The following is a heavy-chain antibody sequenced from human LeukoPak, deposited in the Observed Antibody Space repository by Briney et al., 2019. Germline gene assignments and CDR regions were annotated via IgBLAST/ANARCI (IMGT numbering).Heavy chain of an antibody. CDR1: GFTFDDYG. CDR2: ISGSGGST. V-gene: IGHV3-23*01. J-gene: IGHJ6*03. Sequence: PGGSLRLSCAASGFTFDDYGMSWVRQAPGKGLEWVSTISGSGGSTYYADSVKGRFTISRDNSKNTLYLQMNSLRAEDTAVYYCARVNGYDYYYYYYMDVWGKGTTVTISS. D-gene: IGHD5-12*01. CDR3: ARVNGYDYYYYYYMDV.